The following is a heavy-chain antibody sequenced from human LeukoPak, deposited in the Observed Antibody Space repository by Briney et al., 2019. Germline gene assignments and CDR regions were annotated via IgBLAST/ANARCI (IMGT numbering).Heavy chain of an antibody. D-gene: IGHD3-10*01. V-gene: IGHV3-66*01. J-gene: IGHJ6*02. CDR1: GFTFSSYA. CDR3: ARDSRPRRIWFGESLSYYYYYYGMDV. Sequence: GGSLRLSCVASGFTFSSYAMSWVRQAPGKGLEWVSVIYSGGSTYYADSVKGRFTISRDNFKNTLYLQMNSLRAEDTAVYYCARDSRPRRIWFGESLSYYYYYYGMDVWGQGTTVTVSS. CDR2: IYSGGST.